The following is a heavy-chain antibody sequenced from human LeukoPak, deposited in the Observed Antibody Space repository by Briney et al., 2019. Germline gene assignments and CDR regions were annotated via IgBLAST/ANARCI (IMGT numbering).Heavy chain of an antibody. CDR1: GGSFSGYY. CDR2: INHSGST. V-gene: IGHV4-34*01. J-gene: IGHJ4*02. CDR3: ASTHRRFGELLYYFDY. D-gene: IGHD3-10*01. Sequence: SETLSLTCAVYGGSFSGYYWSWIRQPPGKGPEWIGEINHSGSTNYNPSLKSRVTISVDTSKNQFSLKLSSVTAADTAVYYCASTHRRFGELLYYFDYWGQGTLVTVSS.